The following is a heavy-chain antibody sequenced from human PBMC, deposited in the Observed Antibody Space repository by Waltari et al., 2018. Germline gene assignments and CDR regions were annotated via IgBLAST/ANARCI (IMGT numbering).Heavy chain of an antibody. D-gene: IGHD2-2*01. V-gene: IGHV1-2*02. Sequence: QVQLVQSGAEVKKPGASVKVSCKASGYTLTDYYIHWVRQAPGQGLECMGWSNTNKGVTNDEQKLEGRVTMTGETSISTAYMELSSLRSDDTAVYYWARRKRVGSTRLYYYYYGMDVWGQGTTVTVSS. CDR3: ARRKRVGSTRLYYYYYGMDV. CDR2: SNTNKGVT. J-gene: IGHJ6*02. CDR1: GYTLTDYY.